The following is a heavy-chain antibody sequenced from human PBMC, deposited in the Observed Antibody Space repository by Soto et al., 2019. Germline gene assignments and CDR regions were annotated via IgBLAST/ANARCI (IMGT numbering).Heavy chain of an antibody. J-gene: IGHJ1*01. Sequence: QVQLQESGPGLVKTSETLSLTCTVSGGSISSTTYYWSWIRQPPGKGLEWVGYIYYTGGTFYNPSLKSPLSLSLGPSKNQFSLRVTSLTAAEPAGYYWAKAVKGSDWDFDRWGQGTLVTVSS. CDR3: AKAVKGSDWDFDR. CDR2: IYYTGGT. V-gene: IGHV4-30-4*01. CDR1: GGSISSTTYY. D-gene: IGHD3-9*01.